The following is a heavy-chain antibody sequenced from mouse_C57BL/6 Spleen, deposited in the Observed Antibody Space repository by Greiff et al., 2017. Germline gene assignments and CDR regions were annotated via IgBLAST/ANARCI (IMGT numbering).Heavy chain of an antibody. CDR2: IYPGDGDT. J-gene: IGHJ1*03. CDR1: GYAFSSSW. CDR3: ARPELGPWYFDV. V-gene: IGHV1-82*01. D-gene: IGHD4-1*01. Sequence: VQVVESGPELVKPGASVKISCKASGYAFSSSWMNWVKQRPGKGLEWIGRIYPGDGDTNYNGKFKGKATLTADKSSSTAYMQLSSLTSEDSAVYFCARPELGPWYFDVWGTGTTVTVSS.